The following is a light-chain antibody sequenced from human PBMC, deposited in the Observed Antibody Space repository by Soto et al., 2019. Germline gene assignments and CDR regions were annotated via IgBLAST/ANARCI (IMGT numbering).Light chain of an antibody. Sequence: DIQMTQSPSTLSASVGDRVTITCLASQSISSWLAWCQQKPGKAPKLLIYDASSLESGVPSRFSGSGSGTEFTLTISSLQPDDFATYYCQQYNSYSLSTFGQGTKVEIK. CDR2: DAS. V-gene: IGKV1-5*01. CDR3: QQYNSYSLST. J-gene: IGKJ1*01. CDR1: QSISSW.